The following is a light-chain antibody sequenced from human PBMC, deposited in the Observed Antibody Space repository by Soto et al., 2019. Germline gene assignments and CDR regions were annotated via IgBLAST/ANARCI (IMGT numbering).Light chain of an antibody. CDR1: QSVSTW. V-gene: IGKV1-5*03. J-gene: IGKJ2*03. Sequence: DIQMTQSPSILSASVGDTVNITCRASQSVSTWLAWYQQKPGKAPEVMIYKASTLQIGVPSRFSASGSGTEFTLTISSLQPDDFATYYCQQYNSYVYSFGRGTKLES. CDR2: KAS. CDR3: QQYNSYVYS.